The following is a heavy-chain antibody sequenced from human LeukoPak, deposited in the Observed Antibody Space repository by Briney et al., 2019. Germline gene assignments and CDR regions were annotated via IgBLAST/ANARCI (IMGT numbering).Heavy chain of an antibody. CDR2: ITSGGGT. J-gene: IGHJ4*02. V-gene: IGHV3-53*01. CDR3: ARGAWD. CDR1: GFTDSNNY. Sequence: GGSLRLSCAASGFTDSNNYMNWVRQAPGKGLEWVSVITSGGGTYYADSVWGRFTISRDNSENTLSLQMNSLRAEDTAVYYCARGAWDWGQGTLVTVSS.